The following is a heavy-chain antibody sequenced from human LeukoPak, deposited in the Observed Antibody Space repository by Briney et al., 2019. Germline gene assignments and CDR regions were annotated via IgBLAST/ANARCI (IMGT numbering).Heavy chain of an antibody. J-gene: IGHJ4*02. V-gene: IGHV3-23*01. CDR3: ANSPTTVTTHFDY. CDR1: GFTFSSYA. D-gene: IGHD4-17*01. Sequence: PGGSLRLSCAASGFTFSSYAMSWVRQAPGKGLEWVSAISGSGGSTYYADSVKGRFTISRDNSKNTLYLQMNSLGAEDTAVYYCANSPTTVTTHFDYWGQGTLVTVSS. CDR2: ISGSGGST.